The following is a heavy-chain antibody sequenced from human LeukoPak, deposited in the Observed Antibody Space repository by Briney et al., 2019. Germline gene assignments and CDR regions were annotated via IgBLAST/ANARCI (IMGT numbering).Heavy chain of an antibody. J-gene: IGHJ4*02. CDR2: IYTGGIT. Sequence: SETLSLTCNVSGDSISSEYWSWIREPPGKSLEGVGYIYTGGITNYNPSLKSRVTISVDTSKNQFSLRLTSVTAADTAMYYCARGPPFDYWGQGTLVAVSS. CDR3: ARGPPFDY. V-gene: IGHV4-4*09. CDR1: GDSISSEY.